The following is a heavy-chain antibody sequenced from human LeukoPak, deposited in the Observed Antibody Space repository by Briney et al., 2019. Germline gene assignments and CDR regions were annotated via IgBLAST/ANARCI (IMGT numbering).Heavy chain of an antibody. Sequence: GGSLRLSCAASGFTFSSYGMHWVRQAPGKGLEWVAVIWYDGSNKYYADSVKGRFTISRDNSKNTLYLQMNSLRAEDTAVYYCAKGYSSSWYGDYWGQGTLVTVSS. CDR3: AKGYSSSWYGDY. CDR2: IWYDGSNK. CDR1: GFTFSSYG. V-gene: IGHV3-30*02. D-gene: IGHD6-13*01. J-gene: IGHJ4*02.